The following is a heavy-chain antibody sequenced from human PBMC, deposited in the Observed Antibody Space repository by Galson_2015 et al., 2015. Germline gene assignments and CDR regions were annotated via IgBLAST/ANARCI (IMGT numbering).Heavy chain of an antibody. J-gene: IGHJ6*03. CDR1: GSTVSSKY. CDR3: ARVYYYMDV. V-gene: IGHV3-53*01. CDR2: IYSDGST. Sequence: SLRLSCAASGSTVSSKYMTWVRQAPGKGLECVSLIYSDGSTYYADSVRGRFTISRDNSKNTLFLQMNGLRADDTAVYFCARVYYYMDVWGKGTTVTVSS.